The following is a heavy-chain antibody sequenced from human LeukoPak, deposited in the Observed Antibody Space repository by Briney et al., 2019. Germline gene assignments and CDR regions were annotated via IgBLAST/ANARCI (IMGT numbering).Heavy chain of an antibody. J-gene: IGHJ4*02. CDR3: AKDDKVCSYGCLAIDY. CDR2: LSYDGTKK. V-gene: IGHV3-30*04. CDR1: GFTFNNYP. Sequence: GGSPRLSCAASGFTFNNYPMHWVRQAPGKGLEWVALLSYDGTKKYYADSVKGRFTISRDNSKNTLYLQMNSLRAEDTAVYYCAKDDKVCSYGCLAIDYWGQGTLVTVSS. D-gene: IGHD5-18*01.